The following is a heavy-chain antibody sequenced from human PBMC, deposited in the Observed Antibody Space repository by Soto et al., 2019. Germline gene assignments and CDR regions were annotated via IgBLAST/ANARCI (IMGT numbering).Heavy chain of an antibody. Sequence: PSETLSLTCTVSGGSISSRDSYWVWIRQPPGKGLEWIGSFHYGGGTYYNPSLKSRVTISVDTSKNQLSLRVTSVTAADTAVYYCARGFGRSHFDYWGQGTLVTVS. J-gene: IGHJ4*02. V-gene: IGHV4-39*01. CDR2: FHYGGGT. CDR3: ARGFGRSHFDY. CDR1: GGSISSRDSY. D-gene: IGHD3-16*01.